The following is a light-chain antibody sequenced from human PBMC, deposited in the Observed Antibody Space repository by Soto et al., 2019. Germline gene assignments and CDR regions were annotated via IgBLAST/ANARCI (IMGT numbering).Light chain of an antibody. J-gene: IGKJ1*01. V-gene: IGKV2-30*02. Sequence: DVVMIHSPLSLPVTLGQPASISCRSTQSLLHSDGNTYLSWFQQRPGQSPRRLIYEVSYRDSGVPDRFSGSGSGTDLTLRISRGEAEDFAIYYCMQGTHWPWTFVQGTKVEIK. CDR3: MQGTHWPWT. CDR2: EVS. CDR1: QSLLHSDGNTY.